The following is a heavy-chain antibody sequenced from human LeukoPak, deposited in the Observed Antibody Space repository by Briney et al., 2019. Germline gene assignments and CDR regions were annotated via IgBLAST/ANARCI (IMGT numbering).Heavy chain of an antibody. CDR1: GFTFSSYS. V-gene: IGHV3-48*01. Sequence: PGGSLRLSCAAPGFTFSSYSMNWVRQAPGKGLEWVSYISSSSSTIYYADSVKGRFTISRDNAKNSLYLQMDSLRAEDTAVYYCARDTRSITIFGVDFDYWGQGTLVTVSS. CDR2: ISSSSSTI. D-gene: IGHD3-3*01. CDR3: ARDTRSITIFGVDFDY. J-gene: IGHJ4*02.